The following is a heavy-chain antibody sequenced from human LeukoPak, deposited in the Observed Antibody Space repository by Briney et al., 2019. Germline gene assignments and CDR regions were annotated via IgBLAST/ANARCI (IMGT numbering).Heavy chain of an antibody. Sequence: GGSLRLSCAASGFSFSDSWMTWVGQAAGKGLEWVANIKPDGSGRWYVDFVKGRFTISRDNAKNSLYLHMSTLRADDTAVYYCARGWGGLWGQGTMVTVSS. D-gene: IGHD7-27*01. CDR2: IKPDGSGR. J-gene: IGHJ3*01. CDR3: ARGWGGL. V-gene: IGHV3-7*01. CDR1: GFSFSDSW.